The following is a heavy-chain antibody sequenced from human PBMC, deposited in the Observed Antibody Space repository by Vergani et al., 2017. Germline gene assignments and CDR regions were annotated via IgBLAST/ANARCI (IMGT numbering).Heavy chain of an antibody. D-gene: IGHD6-25*01. V-gene: IGHV4-38-2*02. CDR2: IDRTGRT. J-gene: IGHJ6*03. CDR3: ARVDTQVPATSHFYYMDV. Sequence: QVQLQESGPRLVKPSETLSLICSVSGYSISSGYFWGWIRQSPGKGLEWLGTIDRTGRTHLSPSLKSRLTISVDTTKNQFSLRLTSATAADTAVYYCARVDTQVPATSHFYYMDVWGKGTTVVVSS. CDR1: GYSISSGYF.